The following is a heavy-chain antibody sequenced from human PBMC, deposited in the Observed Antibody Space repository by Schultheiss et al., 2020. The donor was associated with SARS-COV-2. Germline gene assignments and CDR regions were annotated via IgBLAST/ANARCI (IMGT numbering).Heavy chain of an antibody. CDR2: INHTGST. Sequence: SETLSLTCAVSGASFTTYYWNWIRQPPGKGLEWIGEINHTGSTKYNPYLKSRVTISIDTSKDQFSLNLHSVTAADTAVYYCARSSGYGDPLIDYWCQGTLVTVSS. V-gene: IGHV4-34*01. CDR1: GASFTTYY. CDR3: ARSSGYGDPLIDY. J-gene: IGHJ4*02. D-gene: IGHD4-17*01.